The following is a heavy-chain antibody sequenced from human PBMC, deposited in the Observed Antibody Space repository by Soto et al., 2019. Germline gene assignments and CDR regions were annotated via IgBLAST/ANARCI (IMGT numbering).Heavy chain of an antibody. CDR1: GFTFTSYW. V-gene: IGHV3-7*01. J-gene: IGHJ6*02. CDR3: GRDEVRNGVGV. Sequence: GGSLRLSCVASGFTFTSYWMSWVRQAPGKGLEWVANIKGDGSEKRYVDSVKGRLTISRDNAKNSVYLQMNSLRVEDTALYYCGRDEVRNGVGVWGQGTTVTVSS. CDR2: IKGDGSEK.